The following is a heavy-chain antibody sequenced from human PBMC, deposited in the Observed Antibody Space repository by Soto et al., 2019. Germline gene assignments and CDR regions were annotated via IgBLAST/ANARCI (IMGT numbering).Heavy chain of an antibody. D-gene: IGHD2-21*02. V-gene: IGHV4-39*02. J-gene: IGHJ6*02. CDR3: ARLKGGCRGGDCSNYYYYGMDV. CDR1: GGSVSSTKYY. Sequence: QVQLQESGPGLVKPSGTLSLMCSVSGGSVSSTKYYWGWFRQPPGKALEWIGGIYYTESTFYNPSLKSRASLSIDTADNHFSLRLSSVTAADAAVYYCARLKGGCRGGDCSNYYYYGMDVWGHGTTVTVSS. CDR2: IYYTEST.